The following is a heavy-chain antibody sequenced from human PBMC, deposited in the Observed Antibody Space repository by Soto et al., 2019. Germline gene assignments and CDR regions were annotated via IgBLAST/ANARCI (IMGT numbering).Heavy chain of an antibody. V-gene: IGHV1-2*04. CDR3: ARAIAAAGTIDY. D-gene: IGHD6-13*01. CDR2: INPNSGGT. J-gene: IGHJ4*02. CDR1: GYTFTGYY. Sequence: ASVKVSCKASGYTFTGYYMHWVRQAPGQGLEWMGWINPNSGGTNYAQKFQGWVTMTRDTSISTAYMELSRLRSDVTAVYYCARAIAAAGTIDYWGQGTLVTVPQ.